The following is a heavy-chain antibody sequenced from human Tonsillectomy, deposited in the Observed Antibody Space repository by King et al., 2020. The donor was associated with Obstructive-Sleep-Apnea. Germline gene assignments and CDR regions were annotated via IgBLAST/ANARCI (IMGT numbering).Heavy chain of an antibody. CDR2: IYYSGTT. D-gene: IGHD3-9*01. J-gene: IGHJ4*02. CDR3: AREYHDDLTGYSMAVWDL. Sequence: QLQESGPGLVKPSETLSLTCAVSGASISTSYLSWIRQPPEKGLEWIGFIYYSGTTNYNPSLKSRVTISVDTSKNQFSLKLSSVTAADTAVYYCAREYHDDLTGYSMAVWDLWGQGTLVTVSS. V-gene: IGHV4-59*01. CDR1: GASISTSY.